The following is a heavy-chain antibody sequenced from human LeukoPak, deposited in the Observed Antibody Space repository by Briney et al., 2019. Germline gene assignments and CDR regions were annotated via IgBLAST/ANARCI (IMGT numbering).Heavy chain of an antibody. CDR3: AKDSTGVTDY. V-gene: IGHV3-30*18. Sequence: GGSLRLSCAASGFTFSSYGMHWVRQAPGKGLEWVAVISYDGSNKYYADSVKGRFTISRDNSKNTLYLQMNSLRAEDTAVYYCAKDSTGVTDYWGQGTLVTVSS. CDR1: GFTFSSYG. D-gene: IGHD3-10*01. CDR2: ISYDGSNK. J-gene: IGHJ4*02.